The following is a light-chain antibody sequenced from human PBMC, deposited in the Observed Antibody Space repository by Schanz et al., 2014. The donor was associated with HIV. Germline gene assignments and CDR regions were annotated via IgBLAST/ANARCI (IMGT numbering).Light chain of an antibody. CDR1: SSDVGGYNY. CDR2: DVN. V-gene: IGLV2-14*01. CDR3: LSYTSSNTWV. Sequence: QSALTQPASVSGSPGQSITISCTGTSSDVGGYNYVSWYQQHPGKAPKLMIYDVNKRPSGVSNRFSGSKSGNTASLTISGLQAEDEADYYCLSYTSSNTWVFGGGTKLTVL. J-gene: IGLJ3*02.